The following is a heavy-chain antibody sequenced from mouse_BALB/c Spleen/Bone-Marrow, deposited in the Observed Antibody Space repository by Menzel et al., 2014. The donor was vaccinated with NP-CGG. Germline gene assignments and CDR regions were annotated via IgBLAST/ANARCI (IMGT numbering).Heavy chain of an antibody. V-gene: IGHV1S81*02. CDR3: TRSTMITYFDY. J-gene: IGHJ2*01. CDR2: INPSNGGT. D-gene: IGHD2-4*01. CDR1: GYTFTSYY. Sequence: QVQLKQSGAELVKPGASVKLSCKASGYTFTSYYTYWVKQRPGQGLEWIGEINPSNGGTNFNEKFKSKATLTVDKSSSTAYMQLSSLTSEDSAVYYCTRSTMITYFDYWGQGTTLTVSS.